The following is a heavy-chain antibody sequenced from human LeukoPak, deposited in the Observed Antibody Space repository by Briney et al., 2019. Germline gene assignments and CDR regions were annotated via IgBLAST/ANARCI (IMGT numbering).Heavy chain of an antibody. CDR2: ISGDGGST. CDR3: AKGSIAGAGADY. V-gene: IGHV3-43*02. J-gene: IGHJ4*02. CDR1: GFIFDNYA. D-gene: IGHD6-13*01. Sequence: PGGSLRLSCAASGFIFDNYAMHWVRQAPGKGLKWVSLISGDGGSTYYADSVKGRFTISRDNSRNSLYLRMNSLRTEDTALYYCAKGSIAGAGADYWGQGTLVTVSS.